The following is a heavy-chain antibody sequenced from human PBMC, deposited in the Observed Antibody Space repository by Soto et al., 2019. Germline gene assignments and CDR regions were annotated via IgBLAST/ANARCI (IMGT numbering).Heavy chain of an antibody. CDR1: GFTFGAYT. CDR2: VRWDGGAT. V-gene: IGHV3-43*01. D-gene: IGHD1-1*01. CDR3: AKDMSPQEQSPPGL. J-gene: IGHJ4*02. Sequence: PGGSLSLSCAASGFTFGAYTMHWVRQAPGKGLEWVSLVRWDGGATYYADSVKGRFTISRDNSKNSLYLQMNSLRTEDTALYYCAKDMSPQEQSPPGLWGQGTLVTVSS.